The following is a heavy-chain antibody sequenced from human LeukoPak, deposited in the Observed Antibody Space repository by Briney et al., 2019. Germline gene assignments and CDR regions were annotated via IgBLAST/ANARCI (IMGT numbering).Heavy chain of an antibody. J-gene: IGHJ4*02. Sequence: SETLSLTCAVYGGSFSGYYWSWIRQPPGKGLEWIGEINHSGSTNYNPSLKSRVTISVDTSKNQLSLKLSSVTAADTAVYYCAAMTIVRAVPSDYWGQGALVTVSS. CDR3: AAMTIVRAVPSDY. CDR2: INHSGST. V-gene: IGHV4-34*01. CDR1: GGSFSGYY. D-gene: IGHD3-22*01.